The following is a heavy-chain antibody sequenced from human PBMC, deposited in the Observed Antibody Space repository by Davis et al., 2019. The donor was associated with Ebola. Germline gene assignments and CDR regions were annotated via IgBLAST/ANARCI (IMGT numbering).Heavy chain of an antibody. V-gene: IGHV4-34*01. CDR2: IDRRGST. Sequence: MPSETLSLTCAVYGASFTGYFWSWVRQPPEKGLEWIGEIDRRGSTYYNPSLESRVTMSVDMSKDQFSLKLTSVTAADTAVYYCAGEILTSRGAFDVWHQGTKVTVSS. CDR3: AGEILTSRGAFDV. CDR1: GASFTGYF. D-gene: IGHD1-1*01. J-gene: IGHJ3*01.